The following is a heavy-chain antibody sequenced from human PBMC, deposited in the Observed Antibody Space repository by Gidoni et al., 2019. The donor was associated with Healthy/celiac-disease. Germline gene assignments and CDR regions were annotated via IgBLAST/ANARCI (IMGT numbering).Heavy chain of an antibody. Sequence: EVQLLESGGGLVQPGGSLRLSCAASGFPFRSYARSWVSQAPGKGLGWVSAISGSGGSTYYADSVKGRFTISRDNSKNTLYLQMNSLRAEDTAVYYCAKAPNYYDSSGYFDYWGQGTLVTVSS. CDR1: GFPFRSYA. CDR3: AKAPNYYDSSGYFDY. D-gene: IGHD3-22*01. J-gene: IGHJ4*02. CDR2: ISGSGGST. V-gene: IGHV3-23*01.